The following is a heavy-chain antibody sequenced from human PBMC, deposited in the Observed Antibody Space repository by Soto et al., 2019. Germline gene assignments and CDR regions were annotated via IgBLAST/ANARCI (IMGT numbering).Heavy chain of an antibody. CDR2: IIPIFGTA. J-gene: IGHJ4*02. Sequence: QVQLVQSGAEVKKPGSSVKVSCKASGGTFSSYAISWVRQAPGQGLEWMGGIIPIFGTANYAQKFQGRVTITADESTSTAYMELSSVRSEDTAVYYCARGVGEVGATKVYFGYWGQGTLVTVSS. CDR1: GGTFSSYA. V-gene: IGHV1-69*01. CDR3: ARGVGEVGATKVYFGY. D-gene: IGHD1-26*01.